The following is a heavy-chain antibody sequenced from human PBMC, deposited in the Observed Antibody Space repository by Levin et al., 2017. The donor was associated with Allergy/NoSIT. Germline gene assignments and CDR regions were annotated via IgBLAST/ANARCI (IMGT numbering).Heavy chain of an antibody. D-gene: IGHD6-13*01. J-gene: IGHJ4*02. CDR1: GGSISSYY. Sequence: MSSETLSLTCTVSGGSISSYYYSWIRQPPGKGLEWIAYMYYSGSTNYNPSLKSRVTISVDTSKNQFSLKLRSVTAADTAVYYCARATRSSLIHYFDHWGQGTLVTVSS. CDR3: ARATRSSLIHYFDH. CDR2: MYYSGST. V-gene: IGHV4-59*01.